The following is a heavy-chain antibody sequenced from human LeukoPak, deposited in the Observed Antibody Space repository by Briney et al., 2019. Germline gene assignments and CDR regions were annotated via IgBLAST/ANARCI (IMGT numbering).Heavy chain of an antibody. D-gene: IGHD2-2*01. J-gene: IGHJ4*02. V-gene: IGHV3-66*01. CDR1: GFTVSSNY. CDR2: IYSGGST. Sequence: GGSLRLSCAASGFTVSSNYMSWVRQAPGKGLEWVSVIYSGGSTYYADSVKGRFTISRDNSKNTLYLQMNSLRAEDTAVYYCARGPLPAAPTFFDYWGQGTLVTVSS. CDR3: ARGPLPAAPTFFDY.